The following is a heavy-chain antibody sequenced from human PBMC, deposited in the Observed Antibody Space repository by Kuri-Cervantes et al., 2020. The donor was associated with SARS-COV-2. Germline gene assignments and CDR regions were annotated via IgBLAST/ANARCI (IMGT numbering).Heavy chain of an antibody. J-gene: IGHJ4*02. CDR3: ARHYSWYYFDY. CDR1: GGSISSYY. V-gene: IGHV4-59*08. D-gene: IGHD6-13*01. CDR2: IYYSGST. Sequence: SETLSLTCTVSGGSISSYYWSWIRQPPGKGMEWIGYIYYSGSTNYNPSLKSRVTISVDTSKNQFSLKLSSVTAAATAVYYCARHYSWYYFDYWGQGTLVTVSS.